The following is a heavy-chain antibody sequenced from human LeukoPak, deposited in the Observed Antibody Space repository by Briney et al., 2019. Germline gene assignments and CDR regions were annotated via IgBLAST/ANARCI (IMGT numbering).Heavy chain of an antibody. CDR1: GGSFSGSY. CDR3: ARGGGDWNDAYQNAFDI. J-gene: IGHJ3*02. V-gene: IGHV4-34*01. D-gene: IGHD1-1*01. Sequence: PSETLSLTCAVYGGSFSGSYWSWIRQSPGKGLEWIGEIIHSGSTTYNPSLKSRVTISIDTSKNQFSLKLSSVTAADTAVYYCARGGGDWNDAYQNAFDIWDQGTMCTVSS. CDR2: IIHSGST.